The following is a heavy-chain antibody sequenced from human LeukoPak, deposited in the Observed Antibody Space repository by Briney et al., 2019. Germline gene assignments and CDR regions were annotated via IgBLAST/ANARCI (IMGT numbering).Heavy chain of an antibody. CDR1: QFTFNNYG. J-gene: IGHJ3*02. CDR2: ITGSGGRT. Sequence: GGSLRLSCATSQFTFNNYGMTWVRQAPGKGLEWVLSITGSGGRTQYADSVQGRFTISRDNSKNTLYLQMNSLRAEDTAVYYCAKDPNGDYIGTFDIWGQGTMVTVSS. CDR3: AKDPNGDYIGTFDI. V-gene: IGHV3-23*01. D-gene: IGHD4-17*01.